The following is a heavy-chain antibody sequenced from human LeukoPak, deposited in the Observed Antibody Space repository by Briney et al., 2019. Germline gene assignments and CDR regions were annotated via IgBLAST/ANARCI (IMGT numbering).Heavy chain of an antibody. V-gene: IGHV3-9*01. CDR3: AKGMFHDSSGYYSQPFDY. CDR1: GFTFDDYA. CDR2: ISWNNNKI. J-gene: IGHJ4*02. D-gene: IGHD3-22*01. Sequence: GGSLRLSCAASGFTFDDYAMHWVRQAPGKGLEWVSAISWNNNKIGYADSVKGRFTICRDNAKNSRYLQMNSRRAEDTALYYCAKGMFHDSSGYYSQPFDYWGQGTLVTVSS.